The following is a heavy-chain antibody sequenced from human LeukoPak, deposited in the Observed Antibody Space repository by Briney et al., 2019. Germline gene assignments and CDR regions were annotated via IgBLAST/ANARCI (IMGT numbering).Heavy chain of an antibody. J-gene: IGHJ4*02. CDR1: GDTFRRYA. Sequence: SVKASCKTSGDTFRRYAIIWVRQAPGQGLEWMGGIIPMFGAANYAQKLQGRVTFTADKSTNTVYMDLSSLTSEDTAVYYCARTTSQSIVAAGDYWGQGTLVIVSS. CDR2: IIPMFGAA. D-gene: IGHD2-15*01. V-gene: IGHV1-69*06. CDR3: ARTTSQSIVAAGDY.